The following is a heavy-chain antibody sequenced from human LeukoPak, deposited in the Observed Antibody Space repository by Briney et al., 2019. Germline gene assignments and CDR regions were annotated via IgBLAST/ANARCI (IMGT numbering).Heavy chain of an antibody. CDR3: AKDDYSYYAMDV. J-gene: IGHJ6*02. CDR1: GFTFSSYA. V-gene: IGHV3-23*01. Sequence: GGSLRLSCAASGFTFSSYAMSWVRQAPGKGLEWVSAISGSGGSTFYADSVKGRFTISRDNSRNTLYLQMNSLRAEDTAIYYCAKDDYSYYAMDVWGRGTTVTVSS. CDR2: ISGSGGST.